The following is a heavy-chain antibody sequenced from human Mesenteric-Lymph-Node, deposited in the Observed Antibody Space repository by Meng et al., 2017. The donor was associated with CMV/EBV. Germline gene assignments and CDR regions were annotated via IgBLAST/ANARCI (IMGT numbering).Heavy chain of an antibody. Sequence: GSLRLSCTVSGGSISSSSYFWAWIRLHPEKGLEWIGSIYYSGSTLYNPSLKSRVTMSVDTSKNHFSLRLSSMTAADTAVYYCARDGYYGSGMSWFDPWGQGTLVTVSS. V-gene: IGHV4-39*07. CDR1: GGSISSSSYF. D-gene: IGHD3-10*01. CDR3: ARDGYYGSGMSWFDP. CDR2: IYYSGST. J-gene: IGHJ5*02.